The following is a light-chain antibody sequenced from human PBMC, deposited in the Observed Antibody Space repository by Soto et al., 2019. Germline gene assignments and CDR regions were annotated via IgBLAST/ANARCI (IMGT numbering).Light chain of an antibody. V-gene: IGKV1-27*01. Sequence: DIQMTHSPPSLSASVVDRFTITFLASQGISNYLAWYQQKPGELPKLVIYAASILQTGVPSRFSGSGSGTDFSLTISSLQPEDVATYFCQKYNSPPRTFGQGTKWIS. CDR3: QKYNSPPRT. J-gene: IGKJ1*01. CDR2: AAS. CDR1: QGISNY.